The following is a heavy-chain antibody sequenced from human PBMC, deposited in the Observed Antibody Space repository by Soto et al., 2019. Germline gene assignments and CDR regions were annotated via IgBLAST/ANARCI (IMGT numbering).Heavy chain of an antibody. V-gene: IGHV1-8*01. Sequence: GALVKVSCKASGYTFTSYDINWVRQATGQGLEWMGWMNPNSGNTGYAQKFQGRVTMTRNTSISTAYMELSSLRSEDTAVYYCARVTPAYCSGGSCYSAEGYAFDIWGQGTMVTVSS. J-gene: IGHJ3*02. CDR2: MNPNSGNT. CDR3: ARVTPAYCSGGSCYSAEGYAFDI. D-gene: IGHD2-15*01. CDR1: GYTFTSYD.